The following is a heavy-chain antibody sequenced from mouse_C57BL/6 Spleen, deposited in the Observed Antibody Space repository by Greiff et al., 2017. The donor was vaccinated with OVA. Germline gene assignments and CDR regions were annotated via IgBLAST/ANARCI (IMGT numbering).Heavy chain of an antibody. CDR2: ILPGSGST. V-gene: IGHV1-9*01. CDR1: GYTFTGYW. J-gene: IGHJ4*01. CDR3: ASLITTVVATDAMDY. Sequence: QVQLKQSGAELMKPGASVKLSCKATGYTFTGYWIEWVKQRPGHGLEWIGEILPGSGSTNYNEKFKGKATFTADTSSNTAYMQLSSLTTEDSAIYYCASLITTVVATDAMDYWGQGTSVTVSS. D-gene: IGHD1-1*01.